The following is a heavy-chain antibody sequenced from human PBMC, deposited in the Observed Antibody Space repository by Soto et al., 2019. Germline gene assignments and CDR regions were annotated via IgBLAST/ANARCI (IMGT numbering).Heavy chain of an antibody. CDR2: IRSKANSYAT. J-gene: IGHJ6*02. Sequence: PGGSLRLSCAASGFTFSGSAMHWVRQASGKGLEWVGRIRSKANSYATAYAASVKGRFTISRDDSKNTAYLQMNSLKTEDTAVYYCTRHGEYGEDYYYGMDVWGQGTKVTVSS. D-gene: IGHD3-10*01. V-gene: IGHV3-73*01. CDR3: TRHGEYGEDYYYGMDV. CDR1: GFTFSGSA.